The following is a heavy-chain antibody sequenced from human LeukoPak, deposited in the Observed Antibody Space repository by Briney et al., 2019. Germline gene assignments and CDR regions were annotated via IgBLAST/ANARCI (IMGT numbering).Heavy chain of an antibody. CDR1: GGSISSSSYY. V-gene: IGHV4-39*01. J-gene: IGHJ2*01. Sequence: PSETLSLTCTVSGGSISSSSYYWGWIRQPPGKGLEWIGSIYYSGSTYYNPSLKSRVTISVDTSKNQFSLKLSSVTAADTAVYYCARQDRYPSFHWYFDPWGRGTLVTVSS. D-gene: IGHD2-21*02. CDR3: ARQDRYPSFHWYFDP. CDR2: IYYSGST.